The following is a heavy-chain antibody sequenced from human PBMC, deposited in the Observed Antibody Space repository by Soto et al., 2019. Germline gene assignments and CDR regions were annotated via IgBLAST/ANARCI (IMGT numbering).Heavy chain of an antibody. V-gene: IGHV4-59*08. J-gene: IGHJ4*02. CDR1: GGSISSYY. CDR3: ARQEYSSGWYDY. D-gene: IGHD6-19*01. Sequence: SETLSLTCTVSGGSISSYYWSWIRQPPGKGLEWIGYIYYSGSTNYNPSLKSRVTISVDTSKNQFSLKLSSVTAADTAVYYCARQEYSSGWYDYWGQGTLVTV. CDR2: IYYSGST.